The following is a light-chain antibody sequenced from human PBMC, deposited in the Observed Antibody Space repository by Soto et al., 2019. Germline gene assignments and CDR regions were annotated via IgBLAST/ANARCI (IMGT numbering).Light chain of an antibody. CDR1: QSLSINS. V-gene: IGKV3-20*01. Sequence: EIVLTQSPGTLSLSPGERATLSCRASQSLSINSLAWYQQKPGQSPRLLVYGASTRDTGIPDRFRGSGSGPDFALTISSLGLEDFAMYYCQQYDGSPLSFGPGTKVDIK. CDR2: GAS. CDR3: QQYDGSPLS. J-gene: IGKJ3*01.